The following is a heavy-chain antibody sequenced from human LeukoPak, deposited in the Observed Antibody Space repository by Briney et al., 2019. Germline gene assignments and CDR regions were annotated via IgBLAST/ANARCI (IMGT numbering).Heavy chain of an antibody. Sequence: GGSPRLSCAASGFTFSSYAMSWVRQAPGKGLEWVSAIGGSGGSTYYADSVKGRFTISRDNSKNTLYLQMNSLRAEDTAVYYCAKDRGEWDQPQRPFDYWGQGTLVTVSS. CDR1: GFTFSSYA. D-gene: IGHD1-26*01. CDR2: IGGSGGST. V-gene: IGHV3-23*01. CDR3: AKDRGEWDQPQRPFDY. J-gene: IGHJ4*02.